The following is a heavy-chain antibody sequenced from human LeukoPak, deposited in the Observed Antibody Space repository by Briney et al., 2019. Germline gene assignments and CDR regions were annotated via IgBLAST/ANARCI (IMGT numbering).Heavy chain of an antibody. J-gene: IGHJ6*03. CDR3: ARDSVVVVAATRSYYYYYMDV. CDR2: IIPIFGTA. CDR1: GGTFSSYA. Sequence: ASVKVSCKASGGTFSSYAISWVRQAPGQGLEWMGGIIPIFGTANYAQKFQGRVTITTDESTSTAYTELSSLRSEDTAVYYCARDSVVVVAATRSYYYYYMDVWGKGTTVTVSS. D-gene: IGHD2-15*01. V-gene: IGHV1-69*05.